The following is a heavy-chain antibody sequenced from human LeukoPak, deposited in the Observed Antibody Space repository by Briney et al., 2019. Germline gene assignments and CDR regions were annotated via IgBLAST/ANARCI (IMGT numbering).Heavy chain of an antibody. D-gene: IGHD3-10*01. CDR2: FVPEDGET. Sequence: GASVKVSCKVSGYTLTGLSMHWVRQAPGKGLEWMGGFVPEDGETIYAQKFQGRVTMTEDTSTDTAYMELSSLRSEDTAVYYCATVPTYYYGSGPHFDYWGQGTLVTLSS. CDR3: ATVPTYYYGSGPHFDY. V-gene: IGHV1-24*01. J-gene: IGHJ4*02. CDR1: GYTLTGLS.